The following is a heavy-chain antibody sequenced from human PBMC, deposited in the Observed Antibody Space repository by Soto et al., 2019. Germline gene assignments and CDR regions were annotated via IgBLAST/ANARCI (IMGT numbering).Heavy chain of an antibody. Sequence: EVQLLESGGGLVQPGGSLRLSCAASGFTFSSYAMSWVRQAPGKGLEWVSAISGSGGSTYYADSVKGRFTISRDTSKNTRYLQMNSLRAEDTAVYYCAKDPRGYSGHDYWGQGTLVTVSS. CDR1: GFTFSSYA. CDR3: AKDPRGYSGHDY. J-gene: IGHJ4*02. CDR2: ISGSGGST. V-gene: IGHV3-23*01. D-gene: IGHD5-12*01.